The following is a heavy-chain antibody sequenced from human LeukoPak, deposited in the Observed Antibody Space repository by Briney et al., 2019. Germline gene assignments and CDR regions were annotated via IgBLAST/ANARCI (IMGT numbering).Heavy chain of an antibody. CDR1: GFTFSSYA. V-gene: IGHV3-23*01. Sequence: GGSLRLSCAASGFTFSSYAMSWVRQAPGKGLEWVSAISGSGDSTYYADSVKGRFTISRDNSKNTLYLQMNSLRAEDTAVYYCAKSQQLWFGELLEGFDYWGQGTLVTVSS. CDR2: ISGSGDST. J-gene: IGHJ4*02. D-gene: IGHD3-10*01. CDR3: AKSQQLWFGELLEGFDY.